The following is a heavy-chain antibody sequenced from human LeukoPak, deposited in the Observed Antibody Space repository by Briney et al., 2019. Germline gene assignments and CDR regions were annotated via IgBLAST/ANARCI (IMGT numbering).Heavy chain of an antibody. CDR2: ISGSGGRT. Sequence: HLGGSLRLSCAASGFTFSSYAMSWVRQAPGKGLQWVSTISGSGGRTYYADSVKGRFTISRDNSKNTLYLQMNSLRAEDTAIYHCAKDRGYKRPEYFDNWGQGTLVTVSS. CDR1: GFTFSSYA. J-gene: IGHJ4*02. V-gene: IGHV3-23*01. CDR3: AKDRGYKRPEYFDN. D-gene: IGHD5-24*01.